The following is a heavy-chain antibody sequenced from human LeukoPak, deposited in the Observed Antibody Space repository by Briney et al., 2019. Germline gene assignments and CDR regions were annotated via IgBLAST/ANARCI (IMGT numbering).Heavy chain of an antibody. J-gene: IGHJ4*02. D-gene: IGHD6-13*01. CDR2: VSSTGGNT. V-gene: IGHV3-23*01. Sequence: GGSLRLSCAASGFTFSSYAMSWVRQVPGKGLEWVSTVSSTGGNTYYADSVKGRFSISRDNSMNTLDLQMNSLRAEDTAVYYCAKDSSWYSRPPTKNNDYWGQGTLVTVSS. CDR1: GFTFSSYA. CDR3: AKDSSWYSRPPTKNNDY.